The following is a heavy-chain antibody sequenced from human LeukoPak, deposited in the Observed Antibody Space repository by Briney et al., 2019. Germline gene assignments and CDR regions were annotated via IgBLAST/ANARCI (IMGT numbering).Heavy chain of an antibody. J-gene: IGHJ6*02. CDR1: GYTFTSYA. D-gene: IGHD1-1*01. CDR2: INTNTGNP. CDR3: ARLWNDLGYYYGMDV. Sequence: ASVTVSCKASGYTFTSYAMNWVRQAPGQGLEWMGWINTNTGNPTYAQGFTGRFVFSLDTSVSTAYLQISSLKAEDTAVYYCARLWNDLGYYYGMDVWGQGTTVTVSS. V-gene: IGHV7-4-1*02.